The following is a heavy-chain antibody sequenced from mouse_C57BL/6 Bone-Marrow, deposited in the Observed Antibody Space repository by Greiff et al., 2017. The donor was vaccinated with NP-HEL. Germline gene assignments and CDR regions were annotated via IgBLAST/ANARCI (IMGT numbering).Heavy chain of an antibody. Sequence: EVKLVESGGGLVKPGGSLKLSCAASGFTFSDYGMHWVRQAPEQGLEWVAYISSGSSTIYYADTVKGRSTITRDNATNTLFLQMTSLRSEDTAMDYCERSYYDHYYAIDYWGQGTSVTVSS. V-gene: IGHV5-17*01. D-gene: IGHD2-4*01. CDR1: GFTFSDYG. CDR3: ERSYYDHYYAIDY. CDR2: ISSGSSTI. J-gene: IGHJ4*01.